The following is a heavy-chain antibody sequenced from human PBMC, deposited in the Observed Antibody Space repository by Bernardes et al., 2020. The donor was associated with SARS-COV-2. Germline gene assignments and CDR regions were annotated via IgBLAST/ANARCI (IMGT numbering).Heavy chain of an antibody. Sequence: ASVKVSCKTSGYTFTGYYLHWVRQAPGQGLEWMGWIYPNSGGTKYSQKFQGRVTMTRDTSITTAYMELSSLRFDDTAVYYCASVTYSDYNDFDYWGQGTVVTVSS. J-gene: IGHJ4*02. V-gene: IGHV1-2*02. CDR3: ASVTYSDYNDFDY. CDR2: IYPNSGGT. D-gene: IGHD5-12*01. CDR1: GYTFTGYY.